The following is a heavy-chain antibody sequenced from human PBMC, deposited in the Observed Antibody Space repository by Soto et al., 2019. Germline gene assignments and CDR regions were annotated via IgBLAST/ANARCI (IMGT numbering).Heavy chain of an antibody. J-gene: IGHJ4*02. D-gene: IGHD2-21*01. V-gene: IGHV5-10-1*01. Sequence: GESLKISCKGSGYSFTSYWISWVRQMPGKGLEWMGRIDPSDSYTNYSPSFQGHVTISADKSISTAYLQWSSLKASDTAMYYCATPLVYCGGGGVYYDAMVQSEYQGMDDWGQGTLVTVSS. CDR1: GYSFTSYW. CDR2: IDPSDSYT. CDR3: ATPLVYCGGGGVYYDAMVQSEYQGMDD.